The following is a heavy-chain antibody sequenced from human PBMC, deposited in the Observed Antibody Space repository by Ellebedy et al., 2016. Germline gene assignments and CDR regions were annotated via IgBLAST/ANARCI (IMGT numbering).Heavy chain of an antibody. CDR2: INTDGSGT. CDR3: ARETLYTHYFDY. CDR1: GFTFSSYW. J-gene: IGHJ4*02. V-gene: IGHV3-74*03. D-gene: IGHD3-16*01. Sequence: GESLKISXVASGFTFSSYWMHWVRQAPGKGLVWVSRINTDGSGTTYADSVKGRFTISRDNSKNTLYFQMSYLRAEDTAVYYCARETLYTHYFDYWGQGTLVTVFS.